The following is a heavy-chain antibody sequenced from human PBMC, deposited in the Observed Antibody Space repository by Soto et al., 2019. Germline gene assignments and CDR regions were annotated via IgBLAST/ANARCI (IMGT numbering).Heavy chain of an antibody. CDR1: GGTFSSYT. CDR2: IIPILGIA. Sequence: QVQLVQSGAEVKKPGSSVKVSCKASGGTFSSYTISWVRQAPGQGLEWMGRIIPILGIANYAQKFQGRVTITENKSTSTAYMALSSLRSEDTAVYYCAMEYCSSTSCYRDYWGQGTLVTVSS. D-gene: IGHD2-2*02. CDR3: AMEYCSSTSCYRDY. V-gene: IGHV1-69*02. J-gene: IGHJ4*02.